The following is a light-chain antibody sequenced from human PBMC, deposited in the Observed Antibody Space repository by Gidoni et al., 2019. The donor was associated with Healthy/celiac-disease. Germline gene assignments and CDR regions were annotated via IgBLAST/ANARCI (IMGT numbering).Light chain of an antibody. J-gene: IGKJ4*01. CDR2: KTS. V-gene: IGKV1-5*03. Sequence: DIQMTQSPSTLSASVGDRVTITCRASQSLNSWLAWYQQKPGKAPKLLIYKTSSLESGVPSRFSGSGSAAEFTLTISSLQPDDFATYYCQHSHSYPVTFGGXTKVEIK. CDR1: QSLNSW. CDR3: QHSHSYPVT.